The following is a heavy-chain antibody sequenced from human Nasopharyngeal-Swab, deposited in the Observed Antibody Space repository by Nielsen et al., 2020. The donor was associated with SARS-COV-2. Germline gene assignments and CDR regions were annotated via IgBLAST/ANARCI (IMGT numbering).Heavy chain of an antibody. CDR2: IGTAGDT. V-gene: IGHV3-13*01. D-gene: IGHD3-3*01. CDR1: GFTFSSYD. J-gene: IGHJ4*02. CDR3: AREGGITIFGVVIPRYFDY. Sequence: GESLKISCAASGFTFSSYDMHWVRQATGKGLEWVSAIGTAGDTYYPGSVKGRFTISRDNAKNSLYLQMNSLRAEDTAVYYCAREGGITIFGVVIPRYFDYWGQGTLVTVSS.